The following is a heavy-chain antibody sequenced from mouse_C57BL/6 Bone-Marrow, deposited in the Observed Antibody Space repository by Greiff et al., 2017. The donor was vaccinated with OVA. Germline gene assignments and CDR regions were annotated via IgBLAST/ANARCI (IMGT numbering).Heavy chain of an antibody. CDR2: IYPRSGNT. Sequence: QVHVKQSGAELARPGASVKLSCKASGYTFTSYGISWVKQRTGQGLEWIGEIYPRSGNTYYNEKFKGKATLTADKSSSTAYMKLRSLTSEDSEVXFCHYYGSSPDYWGQGTTLTVSS. J-gene: IGHJ2*01. CDR3: HYYGSSPDY. CDR1: GYTFTSYG. V-gene: IGHV1-81*01. D-gene: IGHD1-1*01.